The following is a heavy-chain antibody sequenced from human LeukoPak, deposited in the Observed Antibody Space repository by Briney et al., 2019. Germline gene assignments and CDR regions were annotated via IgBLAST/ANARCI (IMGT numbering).Heavy chain of an antibody. Sequence: ASVKLSCKASGGTFSSYAISWVRQAPGQGLEWMGRIIPILGIANYAQKFQGRVTITSDKSTSTAYMELSSLRSEDTAGYYCASEKGDYGYTAMVTNDYWGQGTLVTVSS. CDR2: IIPILGIA. V-gene: IGHV1-69*04. J-gene: IGHJ4*02. CDR1: GGTFSSYA. D-gene: IGHD5-18*01. CDR3: ASEKGDYGYTAMVTNDY.